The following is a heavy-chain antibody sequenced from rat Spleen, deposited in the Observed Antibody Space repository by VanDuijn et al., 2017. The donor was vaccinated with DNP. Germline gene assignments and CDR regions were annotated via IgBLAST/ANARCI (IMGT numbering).Heavy chain of an antibody. CDR1: GFTVYNYW. CDR2: ITSGGGST. CDR3: TTGVYYGP. Sequence: EVQLVESGGDLVQPGRSLKLSCVASGFTVYNYWMTWIRQVPGKGLEWVASITSGGGSTYYPASLQGRFTISRDNAKSTLYLQMDSLRSEDTATYYCTTGVYYGPWGQGVMVTVSS. D-gene: IGHD1-6*01. J-gene: IGHJ2*01. V-gene: IGHV5-31*01.